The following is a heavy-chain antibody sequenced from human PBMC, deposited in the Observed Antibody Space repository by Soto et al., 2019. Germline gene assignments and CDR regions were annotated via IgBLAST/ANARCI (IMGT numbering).Heavy chain of an antibody. CDR3: ARLFSSGWYNWLDP. CDR2: ISNSGGNI. V-gene: IGHV3-48*03. Sequence: GGSLRLSCVDSGFTFSSYEMNWVRQAPGKGLEWISYISNSGGNIKYADSVKGRFSISRDNSKDSLYLQMNSLRAEDTAVYYCARLFSSGWYNWLDPWGQGALVTVSS. CDR1: GFTFSSYE. J-gene: IGHJ5*02. D-gene: IGHD6-19*01.